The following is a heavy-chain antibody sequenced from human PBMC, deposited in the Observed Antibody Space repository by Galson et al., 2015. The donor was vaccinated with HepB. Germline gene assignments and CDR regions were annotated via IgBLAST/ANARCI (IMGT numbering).Heavy chain of an antibody. D-gene: IGHD4-11*01. J-gene: IGHJ6*02. V-gene: IGHV1-69*13. CDR2: IIPIFGTA. Sequence: SVKVSCKASGGTFSSYAISWVRQAPGQGLEWMGGIIPIFGTANYAQKFQGRVTITADESTSTAYMELSSLRSEDTAVYYCARVFPTVMGTYYYYGMDVWGQGTTVTVSS. CDR3: ARVFPTVMGTYYYYGMDV. CDR1: GGTFSSYA.